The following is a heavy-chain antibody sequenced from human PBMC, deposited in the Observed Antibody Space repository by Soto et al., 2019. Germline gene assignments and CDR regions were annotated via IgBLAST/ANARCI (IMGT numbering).Heavy chain of an antibody. Sequence: QVHLQESGPGLVKPWGTLSLTCAVSGVSVTAGNLWSWVRQSPGKGLEWIGEVFPDGSPNYHPSLKSRVTIYLAKSQNHFSLILTSVPAADADFYYCARVLSENKEWFDPWGQGTLVTVSS. CDR1: GVSVTAGNL. J-gene: IGHJ5*02. V-gene: IGHV4-4*02. CDR2: VFPDGSP. CDR3: ARVLSENKEWFDP.